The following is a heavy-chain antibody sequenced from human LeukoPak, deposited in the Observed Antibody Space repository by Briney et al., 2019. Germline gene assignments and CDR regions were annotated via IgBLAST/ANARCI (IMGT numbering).Heavy chain of an antibody. CDR3: ARDLGITIFGALGY. Sequence: SETLSLTCTVSGGSISSGSYYWSWIRQPAGKGLEWIGRIYTSGSTNYNLSLKSRVTISVDTSKNQFSLKLSSVTAADTAVYYCARDLGITIFGALGYWGQGILVTVSS. CDR1: GGSISSGSYY. V-gene: IGHV4-61*02. CDR2: IYTSGST. J-gene: IGHJ4*02. D-gene: IGHD3-3*01.